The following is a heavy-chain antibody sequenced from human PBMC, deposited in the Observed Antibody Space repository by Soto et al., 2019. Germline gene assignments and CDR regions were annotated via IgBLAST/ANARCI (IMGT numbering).Heavy chain of an antibody. CDR2: TSYDGSDK. CDR1: GFTFRRYV. V-gene: IGHV3-30*19. Sequence: QVQLVESWGGVVQPGTSLRVSCVGSGFTFRRYVIHWVRQAPGKGLEWVALTSYDGSDKYYDDSVRGRFTISRDNSRNTVDLQMDSLRLEETALYYCARWGTTGGLDVWGQGTLVSVS. J-gene: IGHJ1*01. D-gene: IGHD3-16*01. CDR3: ARWGTTGGLDV.